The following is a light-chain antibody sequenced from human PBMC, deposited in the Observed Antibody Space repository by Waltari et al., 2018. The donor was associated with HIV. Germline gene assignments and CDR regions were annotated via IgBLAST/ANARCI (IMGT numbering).Light chain of an antibody. CDR1: SHNVGNQG. V-gene: IGLV10-54*04. CDR2: RNN. CDR3: SAWDSSLGAWV. Sequence: AGLTQPPSVTKDLRPTATLTCTGNSHNVGNQGATWLQHHQGHPPKLLSYRNNNRPSGISERFSASRSRNTASLTITGLQPEDEADYYCSAWDSSLGAWVFGGGTKLTVL. J-gene: IGLJ3*02.